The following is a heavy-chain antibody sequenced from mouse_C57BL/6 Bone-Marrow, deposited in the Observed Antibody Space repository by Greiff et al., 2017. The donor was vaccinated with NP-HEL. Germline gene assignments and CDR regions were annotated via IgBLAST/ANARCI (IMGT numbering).Heavy chain of an antibody. J-gene: IGHJ2*01. Sequence: VQLQQSGPELVKPGASVKISCKASGYSFTGYYMNWVKQSPEKSLEWIGEINPSTGGTTYNQKFKDKATLTADKSSSTAYMQLSSLTYEDSAVYYCARYNYGSSPYFDYWGQGTTLTVSS. CDR2: INPSTGGT. D-gene: IGHD1-1*01. CDR1: GYSFTGYY. V-gene: IGHV1-42*01. CDR3: ARYNYGSSPYFDY.